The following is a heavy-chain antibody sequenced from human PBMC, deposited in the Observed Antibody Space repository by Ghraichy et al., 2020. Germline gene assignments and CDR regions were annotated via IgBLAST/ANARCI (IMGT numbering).Heavy chain of an antibody. Sequence: GGSLRLSCAVSGLTFSGYTMKWVRQAPGKGLEWISCISNGDGTIYYADSVKGRFTISRDNAKNSLYLQMNSLRDEDTAVYYCATGGGTFWGQGTLLIVSS. J-gene: IGHJ4*02. V-gene: IGHV3-48*02. CDR3: ATGGGTF. D-gene: IGHD2-15*01. CDR1: GLTFSGYT. CDR2: ISNGDGTI.